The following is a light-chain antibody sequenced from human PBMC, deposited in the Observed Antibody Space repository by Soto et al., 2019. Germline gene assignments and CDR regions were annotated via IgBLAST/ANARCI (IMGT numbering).Light chain of an antibody. V-gene: IGKV1-5*01. CDR3: QQYDSYSWT. Sequence: DIQMTQSPSTPSASVGDRVTITCRASQTISSWLAWYQQLPGKAPKLLIYDAYTLETGVPSRFSGSGSGTDFTLTISSLQADDFATYYCQQYDSYSWTFGQGTKVEV. CDR1: QTISSW. J-gene: IGKJ1*01. CDR2: DAY.